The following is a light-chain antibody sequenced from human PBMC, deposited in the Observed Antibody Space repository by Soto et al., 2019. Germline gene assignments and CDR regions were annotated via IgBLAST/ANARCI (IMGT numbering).Light chain of an antibody. Sequence: QSALTQPASVSGSPGQSITISCTGASSDVGGYNYVSWYQQHPGKAPKLMIYEVSNRPSGVSNRFSGSTSGNMASLTISGLQAEDEADYYCSSYTTSSRYVFGTGTKLTVL. V-gene: IGLV2-14*01. J-gene: IGLJ1*01. CDR1: SSDVGGYNY. CDR3: SSYTTSSRYV. CDR2: EVS.